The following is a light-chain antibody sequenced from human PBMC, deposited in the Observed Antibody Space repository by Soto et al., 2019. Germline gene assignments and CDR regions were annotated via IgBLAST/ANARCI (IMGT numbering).Light chain of an antibody. J-gene: IGKJ4*02. CDR2: DAS. Sequence: EIVLTQSPATLSLSPGERVTLSCRASQSISSHLAWYQQKPGQAPRLLMYDASNRATGIPARFSGSGSGTNLTLTNSSLEPEEFAVNYCQQRSNLPLTFGGGTKVEIK. V-gene: IGKV3-11*01. CDR3: QQRSNLPLT. CDR1: QSISSH.